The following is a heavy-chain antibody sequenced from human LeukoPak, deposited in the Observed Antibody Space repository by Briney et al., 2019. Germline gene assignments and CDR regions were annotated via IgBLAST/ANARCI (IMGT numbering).Heavy chain of an antibody. Sequence: SVKVSCKASGGTFIGYAVSWVRQAPGQGLEWIGGISPIFDRTDYAQRFQGRVTITTDKSTSTAYMELSSLRSEDTAVYYCARGVVPGRRVFYWYMDVWGKGTTVTVSS. J-gene: IGHJ6*03. D-gene: IGHD6-19*01. CDR1: GGTFIGYA. CDR2: ISPIFDRT. V-gene: IGHV1-69*05. CDR3: ARGVVPGRRVFYWYMDV.